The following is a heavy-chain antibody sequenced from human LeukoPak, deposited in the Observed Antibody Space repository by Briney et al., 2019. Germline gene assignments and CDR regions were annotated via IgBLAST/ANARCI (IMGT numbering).Heavy chain of an antibody. J-gene: IGHJ6*03. CDR1: GFTFSSYS. CDR3: ASSSSGWYDYYYYMDV. D-gene: IGHD6-19*01. Sequence: GSLRLSCAASGFTFSSYSMNWVRQAPGKGLEWVSSISSSSSYIYYADSVKGRFTISRDNAKNSLYLQMNSLRAEDTAVYYCASSSSGWYDYYYYMDVWGKGTTVTVSS. V-gene: IGHV3-21*01. CDR2: ISSSSSYI.